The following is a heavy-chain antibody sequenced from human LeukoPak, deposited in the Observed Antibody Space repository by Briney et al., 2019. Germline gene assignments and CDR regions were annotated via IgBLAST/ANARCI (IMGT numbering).Heavy chain of an antibody. CDR2: IYSGGST. D-gene: IGHD2-8*01. V-gene: IGHV3-66*01. J-gene: IGHJ6*03. CDR1: GGSISSHY. Sequence: ETLSLTCTVSGGSISSHYWTWIRQTPGKGLEWVSVIYSGGSTYYADSVKGRFTISRDNSKNTLYLQMNSLRAEDTAVYYCARGNGQPKGFWGYYYYMDVWGKGTTVTISS. CDR3: ARGNGQPKGFWGYYYYMDV.